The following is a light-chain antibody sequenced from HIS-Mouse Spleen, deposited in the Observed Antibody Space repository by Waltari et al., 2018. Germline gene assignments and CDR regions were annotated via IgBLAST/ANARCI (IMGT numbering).Light chain of an antibody. CDR1: ISNIGTTY. V-gene: IGLV1-51*01. CDR3: GTWDSSLSAGV. Sequence: QSVFTQPPSVSAAPGQKVTISFSVSISNIGTTYVSWYQQPPGTAPKLLIYDNNKRPSGIPDRFSGSKSGTSATLGITGLQTGDEADYYCGTWDSSLSAGVFGGGTKLTVL. CDR2: DNN. J-gene: IGLJ3*02.